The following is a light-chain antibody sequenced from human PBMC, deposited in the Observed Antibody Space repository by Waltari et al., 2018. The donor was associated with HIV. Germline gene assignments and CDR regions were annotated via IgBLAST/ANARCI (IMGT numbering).Light chain of an antibody. Sequence: QSALTQPASVSGSPGQSITISCTGTSSDVGYNVASWYQQHPGKVPKLLISEVNKRPSGVSNRFSGSKSGNTASLTISGLQAEGEADYYCCSYSITSTSVLFGGGTKVTVV. CDR1: SSDVGYNV. CDR3: CSYSITSTSVL. V-gene: IGLV2-23*02. J-gene: IGLJ2*01. CDR2: EVN.